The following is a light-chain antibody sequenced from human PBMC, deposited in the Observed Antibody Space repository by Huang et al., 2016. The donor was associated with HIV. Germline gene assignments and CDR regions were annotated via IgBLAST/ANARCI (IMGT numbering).Light chain of an antibody. CDR1: QSLLYRSNNKNY. Sequence: IVMTQSPESLAVSLGERASINCKSSQSLLYRSNNKNYWAWYQKKQGHPPTLLIYWASVRDVGVPERFSGGGSGTNFTLTINSLQADDVAVYYCQQHYGRQSTFGQGT. J-gene: IGKJ1*01. CDR3: QQHYGRQST. V-gene: IGKV4-1*01. CDR2: WAS.